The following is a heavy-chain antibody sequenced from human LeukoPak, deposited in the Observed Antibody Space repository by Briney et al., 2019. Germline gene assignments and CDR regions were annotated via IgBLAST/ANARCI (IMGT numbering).Heavy chain of an antibody. Sequence: GGSLRVSCAVSGINVSSNHMTWVRQAPGKGLEWVSVFYPGGNTYYTDSVKGRFTVSRDSSKNTLYLQMNRLRVEDTAVYYCARAAQHLDYWGQGTLVTVSS. CDR3: ARAAQHLDY. CDR2: FYPGGNT. J-gene: IGHJ4*02. CDR1: GINVSSNH. V-gene: IGHV3-53*01.